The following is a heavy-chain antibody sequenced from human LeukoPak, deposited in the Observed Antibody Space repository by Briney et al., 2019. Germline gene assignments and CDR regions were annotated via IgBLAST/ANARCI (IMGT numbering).Heavy chain of an antibody. J-gene: IGHJ4*02. Sequence: GGSLRLSCAASGFTFSDYAMHWVRQPPGKGLEYVSAISSNGGSTYYANSVKGRFTISRDNSKNTLYLQMGSLRAEDMAVYCCARDNLRSRWLQPGDYWGQGTLVTVSS. CDR2: ISSNGGST. V-gene: IGHV3-64*01. CDR1: GFTFSDYA. CDR3: ARDNLRSRWLQPGDY. D-gene: IGHD5-24*01.